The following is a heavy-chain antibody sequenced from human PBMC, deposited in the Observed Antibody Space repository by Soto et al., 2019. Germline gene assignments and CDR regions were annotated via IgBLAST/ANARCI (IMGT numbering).Heavy chain of an antibody. CDR2: IWYDGSNK. V-gene: IGHV3-33*01. CDR1: GFTFSSYG. J-gene: IGHJ4*02. Sequence: LGGSLRLSCAASGFTFSSYGMHWVRQAPGKGLEWVAVIWYDGSNKYYADSVKGRFTISRDNSKNTLYLQMNSLRAEDTAVYYCASVAGIPDGFDYWGQGTLVTVSS. CDR3: ASVAGIPDGFDY. D-gene: IGHD6-19*01.